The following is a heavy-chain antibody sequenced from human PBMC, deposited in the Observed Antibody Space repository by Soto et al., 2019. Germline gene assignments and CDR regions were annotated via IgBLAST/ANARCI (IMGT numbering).Heavy chain of an antibody. D-gene: IGHD1-26*01. CDR3: ARAFGSYYFDY. CDR1: RFSFSSYA. CDR2: ISYDGSNK. V-gene: IGHV3-30-3*01. J-gene: IGHJ4*02. Sequence: GGSLRLSCAASRFSFSSYAMHWVRQAPGKGLEWVAVISYDGSNKYYADSLKGRFTISRDNSKNTLHLYMDSLRAEDTAVYYCARAFGSYYFDYWGQGTLVTVSS.